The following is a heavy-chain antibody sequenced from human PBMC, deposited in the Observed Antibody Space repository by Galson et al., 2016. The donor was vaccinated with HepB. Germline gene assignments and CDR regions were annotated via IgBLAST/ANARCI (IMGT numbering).Heavy chain of an antibody. J-gene: IGHJ2*01. CDR1: GGSIRSYY. CDR3: ARDYRWGGPPFGWYFDL. V-gene: IGHV4-59*01. CDR2: IYYTGST. D-gene: IGHD2-8*02. Sequence: SETLSLTCTVSGGSIRSYYWSWIRQPPGKGLEWIGYIYYTGSTNYNPSLKSRVTISVDTSKNQFSLKLSSVTAADTAVYYCARDYRWGGPPFGWYFDLWGRGTLVTVSS.